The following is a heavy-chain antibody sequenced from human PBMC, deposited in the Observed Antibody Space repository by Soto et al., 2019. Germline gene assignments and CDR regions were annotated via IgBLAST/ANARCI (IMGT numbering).Heavy chain of an antibody. V-gene: IGHV4-59*08. CDR3: ATQGFGTLHGLVDG. J-gene: IGHJ6*02. CDR1: GGSISSYY. CDR2: IYYSGST. D-gene: IGHD1-7*01. Sequence: SETLSLTCTVSGGSISSYYWSWIRQPPGKGLEWIGYIYYSGSTNYNPSLKSRVTISVDTSKNQFSLKLSSVTAADTAVYYCATQGFGTLHGLVDGWGQGTTVTVSS.